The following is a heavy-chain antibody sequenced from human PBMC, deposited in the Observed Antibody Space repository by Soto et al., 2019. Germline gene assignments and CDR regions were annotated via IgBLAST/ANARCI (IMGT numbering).Heavy chain of an antibody. CDR3: ARDTTVVTPSYFDY. CDR1: GGTFSSYA. Sequence: ASVKVSCKASGGTFSSYAISWVRQAPGQGLEWMGGIIPIFGTANYAQKFQGRVTITADESTSTAYMELSSLRSEDTAVYYCARDTTVVTPSYFDYRGQGTLVTGSS. D-gene: IGHD4-17*01. CDR2: IIPIFGTA. J-gene: IGHJ4*02. V-gene: IGHV1-69*13.